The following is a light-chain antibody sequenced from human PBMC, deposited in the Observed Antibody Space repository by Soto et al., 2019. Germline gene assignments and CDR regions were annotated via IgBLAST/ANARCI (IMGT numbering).Light chain of an antibody. V-gene: IGKV1-27*01. CDR3: QKYDIAPLT. Sequence: DIQMTQSPSSLSASLGDKVTLTCRASEDIAHYLAWYQQKPGKAPRVLLHHTSILQSGVPSRFSGSENGTDCNVTSTSLQPEDVATYFCQKYDIAPLTVGGGTKVEI. CDR1: EDIAHY. CDR2: HTS. J-gene: IGKJ4*01.